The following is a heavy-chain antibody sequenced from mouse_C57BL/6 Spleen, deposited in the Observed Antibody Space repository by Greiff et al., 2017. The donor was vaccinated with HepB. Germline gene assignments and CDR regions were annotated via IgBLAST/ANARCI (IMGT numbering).Heavy chain of an antibody. CDR2: ISDGGSYT. CDR3: ARDQGGYGPFAY. V-gene: IGHV5-4*01. D-gene: IGHD2-2*01. J-gene: IGHJ3*01. CDR1: GFTFSSYA. Sequence: EVKLVESGGGLVKPGGSLKLSCAASGFTFSSYAMSWVRQTPEKRLEWVATISDGGSYTYYPDNVKGRFTISRDNAKNNLYLQMSHLKSEDTAMYYCARDQGGYGPFAYWGQGTLVTVSA.